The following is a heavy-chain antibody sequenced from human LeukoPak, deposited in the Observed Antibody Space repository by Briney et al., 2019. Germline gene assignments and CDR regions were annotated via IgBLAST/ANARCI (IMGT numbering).Heavy chain of an antibody. Sequence: PGGSQRLSCAASGFTFSSYGMHWVRQAPGKGLEWVAVIWYDGSNKYYADSVKGRFTISRDNSKNTLYLQMNSLRAEDTAVYYCAREGEAAAGNIDTFDIWGQGAMVTVSS. V-gene: IGHV3-33*08. D-gene: IGHD6-13*01. J-gene: IGHJ3*02. CDR2: IWYDGSNK. CDR3: AREGEAAAGNIDTFDI. CDR1: GFTFSSYG.